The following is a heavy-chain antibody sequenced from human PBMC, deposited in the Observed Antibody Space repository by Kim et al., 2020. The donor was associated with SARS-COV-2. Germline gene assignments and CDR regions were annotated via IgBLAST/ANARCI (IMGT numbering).Heavy chain of an antibody. J-gene: IGHJ6*02. CDR2: ISYDGSNK. Sequence: GGSLRLSCAASGFIFSSYGMHWVRQAPGKGLEWVAVISYDGSNKYYADSVKGRFTISRDNSKNTLYLQMNSLRAEDTAVYYCAKHDFIVVVPAADYYYGMDVWGQGTTVTVSS. CDR3: AKHDFIVVVPAADYYYGMDV. D-gene: IGHD2-2*01. V-gene: IGHV3-30*18. CDR1: GFIFSSYG.